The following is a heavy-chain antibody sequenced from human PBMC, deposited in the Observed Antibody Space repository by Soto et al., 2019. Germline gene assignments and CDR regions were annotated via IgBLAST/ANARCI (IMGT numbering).Heavy chain of an antibody. CDR2: ISSSGSTI. J-gene: IGHJ6*02. Sequence: EVQLVESGGGLVQPGGSLRLSCAASGFTFSSYSMNWVRRAPGKGLEWVSYISSSGSTIYYSDSVKGRFSISRDNAKNSLYLQMSSLRDEDMAVYYCARSPYYYGMDVWGQGTTVTVSS. CDR1: GFTFSSYS. CDR3: ARSPYYYGMDV. V-gene: IGHV3-48*02.